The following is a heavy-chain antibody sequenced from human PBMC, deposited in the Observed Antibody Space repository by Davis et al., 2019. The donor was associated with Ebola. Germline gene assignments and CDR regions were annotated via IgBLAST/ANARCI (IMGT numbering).Heavy chain of an antibody. CDR3: ARLGSSSPWRPFDV. CDR1: GYSFTSYW. D-gene: IGHD3-10*01. J-gene: IGHJ3*01. Sequence: GESLKISCKGSGYSFTSYWIGWVRQMPGKGLEWMGIIYPGDSDTRYSPSFKGQVTISVDKSMNTAYLQWSGLKASDTAMYYCARLGSSSPWRPFDVWGQGTMVIVSS. CDR2: IYPGDSDT. V-gene: IGHV5-51*01.